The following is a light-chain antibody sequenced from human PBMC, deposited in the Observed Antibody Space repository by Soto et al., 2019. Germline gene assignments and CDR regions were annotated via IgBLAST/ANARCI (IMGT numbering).Light chain of an antibody. CDR1: QNICRP. CDR3: QQYNSYSWT. J-gene: IGKJ1*01. V-gene: IGKV1-5*01. CDR2: DAS. Sequence: DNQNNQSPSTLSAFLRDKGNLTFRARQNICRPLAWYQQKPGKAPKLLIYDASSLESGVPSRFSGSGSGTEFTLTISSLQPDDFATYYCQQYNSYSWTFGQGTKVEIK.